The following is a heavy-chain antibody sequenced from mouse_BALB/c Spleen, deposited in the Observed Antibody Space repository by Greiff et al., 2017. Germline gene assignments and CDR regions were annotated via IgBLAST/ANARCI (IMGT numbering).Heavy chain of an antibody. Sequence: EVKLQESGPGLVKPSQSLSLTCSVTGYSITSGYYWNWIRQFPGNKLEWMGYISYDGSNNYNPSLKNRISITRDTSKNQFFLKLNSVTTEDTATYYCARYGNYGFAYWGQGTLVTVSA. V-gene: IGHV3-6*02. CDR2: ISYDGSN. CDR3: ARYGNYGFAY. D-gene: IGHD2-1*01. CDR1: GYSITSGYY. J-gene: IGHJ3*01.